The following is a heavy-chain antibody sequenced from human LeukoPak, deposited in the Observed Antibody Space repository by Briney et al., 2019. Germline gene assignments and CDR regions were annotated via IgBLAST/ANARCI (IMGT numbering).Heavy chain of an antibody. Sequence: PSETLSLTCTVSGGSISSDNYSWSWIRQPAGKGLEWIGRVYTSGSTNYNPSLKSRVTISVDTSKKQFSLKLSSVTAADTAVYYCARDGPEGIMVVAPTHYFHYWGQGTLVTVSS. J-gene: IGHJ4*02. D-gene: IGHD2-15*01. CDR1: GGSISSDNYS. V-gene: IGHV4-61*02. CDR3: ARDGPEGIMVVAPTHYFHY. CDR2: VYTSGST.